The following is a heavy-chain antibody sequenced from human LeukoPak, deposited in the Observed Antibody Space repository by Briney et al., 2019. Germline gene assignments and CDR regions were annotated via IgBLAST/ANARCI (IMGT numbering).Heavy chain of an antibody. V-gene: IGHV1-18*01. CDR3: ARGLSYSFGSNSYYYMDV. J-gene: IGHJ6*03. CDR2: ISGYSGNT. D-gene: IGHD5-18*01. CDR1: GYTFYKFG. Sequence: GASVKVSCKASGYTFYKFGVAWVRQAPGQGLEWMGWISGYSGNTNYAQKFQGRVTVTTDTSTSTAYMDLRSLRSDDTAVYYCARGLSYSFGSNSYYYMDVWGKGTTVTISS.